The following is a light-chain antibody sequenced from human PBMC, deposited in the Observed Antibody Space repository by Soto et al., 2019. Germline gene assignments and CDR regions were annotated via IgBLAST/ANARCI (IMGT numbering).Light chain of an antibody. CDR2: DAS. CDR3: QYYGRSPLVT. CDR1: QSVSSSY. V-gene: IGKV3-20*01. Sequence: EIVLTQSPGTLSLSPGERAALSCRASQSVSSSYLAWYQQKPGQAPRLLIYDASSRATGLTDRFSGIGSGTDFTLTISRLVLEDFALYYCQYYGRSPLVTPGPGTRPEIK. J-gene: IGKJ5*01.